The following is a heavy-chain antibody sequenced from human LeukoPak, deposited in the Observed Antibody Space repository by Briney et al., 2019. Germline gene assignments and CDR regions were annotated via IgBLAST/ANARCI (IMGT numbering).Heavy chain of an antibody. D-gene: IGHD2-15*01. V-gene: IGHV3-23*01. Sequence: GGSLRLSCAASGFTFSCYAMNWVRQAPGKGLEWVSSISGGGGSTFYADPVNGRFTISRDNSKNTLYLQMNSLRDEDSAVYYCAKGHRYCGGGSCPIYFDYWGQGALVTVSS. J-gene: IGHJ4*02. CDR3: AKGHRYCGGGSCPIYFDY. CDR2: ISGGGGST. CDR1: GFTFSCYA.